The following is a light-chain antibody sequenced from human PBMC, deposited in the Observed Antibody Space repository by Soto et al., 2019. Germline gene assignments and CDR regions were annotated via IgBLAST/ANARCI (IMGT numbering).Light chain of an antibody. Sequence: QSALTQPASVSGSPGQSITISCTGTTSDVGSSNLVSWYQQHPGKVPKLIIYGVSNRPSGVSNRFSGSKSGNAASLTISGPQAEDEADYYCFSFAGSSTYVFGTGTKLTVL. CDR2: GVS. CDR3: FSFAGSSTYV. CDR1: TSDVGSSNL. J-gene: IGLJ1*01. V-gene: IGLV2-23*02.